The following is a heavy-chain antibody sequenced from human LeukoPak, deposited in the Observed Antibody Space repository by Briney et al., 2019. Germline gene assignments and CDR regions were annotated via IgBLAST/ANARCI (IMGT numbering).Heavy chain of an antibody. V-gene: IGHV3-30*03. J-gene: IGHJ4*02. CDR3: ARTYYDSSGYNQGYDY. D-gene: IGHD3-22*01. CDR2: ISYDGSTK. Sequence: PGGSLRLSCAASGFTFSNYGMHWVRQAPGKGLEWLAVISYDGSTKYYADSVKGRFTISRDNSKNTLYLQMNSLRAEDTAVYYCARTYYDSSGYNQGYDYWGQGTLVTVSS. CDR1: GFTFSNYG.